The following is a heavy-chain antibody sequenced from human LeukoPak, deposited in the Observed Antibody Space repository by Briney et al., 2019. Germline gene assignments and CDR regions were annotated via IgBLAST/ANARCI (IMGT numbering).Heavy chain of an antibody. CDR1: GYTFTSYD. CDR2: MNPNSGNT. D-gene: IGHD2-2*01. CDR3: ARYCSSTSCYFAEYFQH. J-gene: IGHJ1*01. V-gene: IGHV1-8*01. Sequence: ASVKVSCKASGYTFTSYDINWVRQATGQGLEWMGWMNPNSGNTGYAQKFQGRVTMTRNTSISTAYMELSSVTAADTAVYYCARYCSSTSCYFAEYFQHWGQGTLVTVSS.